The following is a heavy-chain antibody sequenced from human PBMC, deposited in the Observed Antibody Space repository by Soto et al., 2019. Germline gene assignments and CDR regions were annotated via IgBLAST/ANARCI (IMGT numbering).Heavy chain of an antibody. V-gene: IGHV4-31*03. CDR1: GGSIGSGGYY. CDR3: ARHSSGPFDY. J-gene: IGHJ4*02. Sequence: TVSLTCTVSGGSIGSGGYYWSWIRQHPGKGLEWIGYIYYSGSTYYNPSLKSRVTISVDTSKNQFSLKLSSVTAADTAVYYCARHSSGPFDYSGQGTLVTVSS. D-gene: IGHD6-19*01. CDR2: IYYSGST.